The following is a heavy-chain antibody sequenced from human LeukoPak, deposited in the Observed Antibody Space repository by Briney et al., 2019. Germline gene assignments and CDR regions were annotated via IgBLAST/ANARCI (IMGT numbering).Heavy chain of an antibody. CDR3: ARSGGLDYDSIVYYNPRPNNWFDP. CDR2: INPNSGGT. CDR1: GYTFTGYY. Sequence: GASVTVSCKASGYTFTGYYMHWVRQAPGQGLEWMGWINPNSGGTNYAQKFQGRVTMTRDTSISTAYMELSRLRSDDTAVYYCARSGGLDYDSIVYYNPRPNNWFDPGGQGPLFTVS. J-gene: IGHJ5*02. D-gene: IGHD3-22*01. V-gene: IGHV1-2*02.